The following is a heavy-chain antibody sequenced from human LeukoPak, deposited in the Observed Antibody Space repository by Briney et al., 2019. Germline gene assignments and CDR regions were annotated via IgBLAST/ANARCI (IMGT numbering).Heavy chain of an antibody. CDR1: GGSISTYY. V-gene: IGHV4-59*01. CDR2: IYYSGST. D-gene: IGHD3-22*01. CDR3: ARGGGSTDYYDSSGYF. J-gene: IGHJ4*02. Sequence: SETLSLTCTVSGGSISTYYWSWVRQAPGKGLEWIGNIYYSGSTNYNPSLKSRVTISVDTSKNQFSLRLSSVTAADTAVYYCARGGGSTDYYDSSGYFWGQGTLVTVSS.